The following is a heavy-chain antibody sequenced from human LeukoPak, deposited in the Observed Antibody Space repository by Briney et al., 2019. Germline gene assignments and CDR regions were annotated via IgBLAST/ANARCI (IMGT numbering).Heavy chain of an antibody. D-gene: IGHD3-10*01. J-gene: IGHJ6*03. V-gene: IGHV4-4*07. CDR3: ARGLTWFGEFKPNHYYYYYMDV. CDR1: GGSISGYH. Sequence: SETLSLTCTVSGGSISGYHWSWIWQPAGKGLEWIGRIYTSGSTNYNPSLKSRVTMSVDTSKNQFSLKLSSVTAADTAVYYCARGLTWFGEFKPNHYYYYYMDVWGKGTTVTVSS. CDR2: IYTSGST.